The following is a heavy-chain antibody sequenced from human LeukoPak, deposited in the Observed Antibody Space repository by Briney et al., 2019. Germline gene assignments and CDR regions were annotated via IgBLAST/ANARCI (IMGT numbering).Heavy chain of an antibody. Sequence: PSETLSLTCTVSGGSISSYYWNWIRQPPGKGLEWIGYIFYSGGTNYNPSLESRVTISVDTSKNQFSLKLSPVTAADTALYYCARSGQQLVIDYWGQGTLVTVSS. CDR1: GGSISSYY. V-gene: IGHV4-59*01. CDR3: ARSGQQLVIDY. CDR2: IFYSGGT. J-gene: IGHJ4*02. D-gene: IGHD6-13*01.